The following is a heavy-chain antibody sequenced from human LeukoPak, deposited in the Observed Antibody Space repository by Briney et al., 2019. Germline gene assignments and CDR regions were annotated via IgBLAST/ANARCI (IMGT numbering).Heavy chain of an antibody. D-gene: IGHD3-22*01. J-gene: IGHJ4*02. CDR1: GDSISNGNYY. CDR2: IYTSGST. CDR3: ARQGGPNYYDSSGYYTY. Sequence: PSQTLSLTCTVSGDSISNGNYYWSWIRQPAGKGLEWIGRIYTSGSTNYNPSLKSRVTISVDTSKNQFSLKLSSVTAADTAVYYCARQGGPNYYDSSGYYTYWGQGTLVTVSS. V-gene: IGHV4-61*02.